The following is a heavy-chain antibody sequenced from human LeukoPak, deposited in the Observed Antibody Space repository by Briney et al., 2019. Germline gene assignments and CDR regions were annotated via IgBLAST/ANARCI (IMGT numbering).Heavy chain of an antibody. V-gene: IGHV3-74*03. D-gene: IGHD3-10*01. J-gene: IGHJ5*02. CDR2: ITSDGTII. CDR1: GFSFSTTW. Sequence: GGSLRLSCAASGFSFSTTWMHWVRQPPGQGLVWVARITSDGTIISYAESVKGRFTISRDNFKNTLYLQMNSLRAEDTALYYCAKGPMPRGLGSWGQGTLVTVSS. CDR3: AKGPMPRGLGS.